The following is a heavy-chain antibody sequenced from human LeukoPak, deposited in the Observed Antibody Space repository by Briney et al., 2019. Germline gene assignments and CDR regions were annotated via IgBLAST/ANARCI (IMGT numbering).Heavy chain of an antibody. CDR2: ISAYNGNT. CDR1: GYTLTSYG. CDR3: ARAPYYYGSGSPPVDY. Sequence: ASVKVSCKASGYTLTSYGISWVRQAPGQGLEWMRWISAYNGNTNYAQKLQGRVTMTTDTSTSTAYMELRSLRSDDTAVYYCARAPYYYGSGSPPVDYWGQGTLVTVSS. D-gene: IGHD3-10*01. J-gene: IGHJ4*02. V-gene: IGHV1-18*01.